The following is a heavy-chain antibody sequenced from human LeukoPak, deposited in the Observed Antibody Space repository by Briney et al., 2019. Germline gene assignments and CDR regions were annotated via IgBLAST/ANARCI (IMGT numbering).Heavy chain of an antibody. CDR1: GFTFSSYW. CDR2: IKQDGSEK. J-gene: IGHJ4*02. V-gene: IGHV3-7*01. Sequence: GGSLRLSCAASGFTFSSYWMSWVRQAPGKGLEWVANIKQDGSEKYYVDSVKGRFTISRDNAQNSFYLQMNSLETDDTAVYYCAKDSYSKGDYWGQGTLVTVSS. CDR3: AKDSYSKGDY. D-gene: IGHD4-11*01.